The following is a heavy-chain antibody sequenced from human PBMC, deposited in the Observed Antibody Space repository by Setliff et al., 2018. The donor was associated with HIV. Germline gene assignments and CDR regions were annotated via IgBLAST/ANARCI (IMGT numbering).Heavy chain of an antibody. Sequence: GGSLRLSCAASGFTFSNYWMNWVRQAPGKGLEWVANIKQDGSEKYYVDSVKGRFTISRDNAKNSLSLQMNSLRAEDTAVYYCARKLRPGYGMDVWGQGTTVTVSS. V-gene: IGHV3-7*01. CDR3: ARKLRPGYGMDV. CDR2: IKQDGSEK. CDR1: GFTFSNYW. D-gene: IGHD3-10*01. J-gene: IGHJ6*02.